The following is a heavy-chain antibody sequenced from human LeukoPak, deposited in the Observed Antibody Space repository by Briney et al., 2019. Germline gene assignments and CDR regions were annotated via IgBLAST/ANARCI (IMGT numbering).Heavy chain of an antibody. CDR3: AKDLVIAAVGTVGY. J-gene: IGHJ4*02. V-gene: IGHV3-33*06. CDR1: GFTFSNYD. D-gene: IGHD6-13*01. CDR2: IWYDGNKE. Sequence: GGSLRLSCAASGFTFSNYDMHWVRQAPGKGLEWVATIWYDGNKEDYADSVKGRFTISRDNSKNTLYLQMNSLRAEDTAVYYCAKDLVIAAVGTVGYWGQGTLVTVSS.